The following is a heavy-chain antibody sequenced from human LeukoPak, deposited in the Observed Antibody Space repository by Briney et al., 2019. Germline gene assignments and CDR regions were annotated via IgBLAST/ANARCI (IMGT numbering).Heavy chain of an antibody. D-gene: IGHD1-1*01. J-gene: IGHJ5*02. CDR3: STDQATATTAPKSTGRFDP. CDR2: IWSEGSNK. Sequence: PGRALRLSLAAFWITFYHQGNQFVRQAPGKGLEWAALIWSEGSNKEYAESVKGRFTISRDNSKNTPYLQMNSLRDDADAAYYCSTDQATATTAPKSTGRFDPWGQGTLVTVSS. V-gene: IGHV3-33*01. CDR1: WITFYHQG.